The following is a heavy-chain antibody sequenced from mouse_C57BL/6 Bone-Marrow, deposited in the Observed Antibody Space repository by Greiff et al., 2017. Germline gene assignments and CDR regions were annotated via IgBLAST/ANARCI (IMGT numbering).Heavy chain of an antibody. CDR1: GFSLSTFGMG. D-gene: IGHD1-1*01. Sequence: QVTLKVSGPGILQPSQTLSLTCSFSGFSLSTFGMGVGWIRQPSGKGLEWLAHIWWDADKYYNTALKSRLTIAKDTSQHQVFLKSANVDTAYTATYYCARIRLLPLYFDCWGQGTTLTVSS. V-gene: IGHV8-8*01. CDR2: IWWDADK. CDR3: ARIRLLPLYFDC. J-gene: IGHJ2*01.